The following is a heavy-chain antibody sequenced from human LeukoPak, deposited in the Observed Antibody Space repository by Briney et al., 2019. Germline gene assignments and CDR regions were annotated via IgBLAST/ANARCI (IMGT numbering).Heavy chain of an antibody. CDR3: ARAYYYGSGKYWYFDY. Sequence: GESLKISCKGSGYSFTSYWIGWVRQMPGKGLEWMGIIYPADSDTRYSPSLQGQVTISADKSISTAYLQWSSLKASDSAMYYCARAYYYGSGKYWYFDYWGQGTLVTVSS. D-gene: IGHD3-10*01. V-gene: IGHV5-51*01. J-gene: IGHJ4*02. CDR2: IYPADSDT. CDR1: GYSFTSYW.